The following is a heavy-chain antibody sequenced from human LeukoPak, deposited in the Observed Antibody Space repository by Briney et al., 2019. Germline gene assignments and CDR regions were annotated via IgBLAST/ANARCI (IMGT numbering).Heavy chain of an antibody. J-gene: IGHJ2*01. CDR2: IYHSGTT. Sequence: PSETLSLTSSVSGYSISSGYYWGWIRQPPGKGLEWIGSIYHSGTTYYIPSLKSRVTISVDTSKNQVSLKLSSVTAADTAVYYCARVRYYDSSGKDWYFDLWGRGTLVTVSS. CDR3: ARVRYYDSSGKDWYFDL. D-gene: IGHD3-22*01. V-gene: IGHV4-38-2*02. CDR1: GYSISSGYY.